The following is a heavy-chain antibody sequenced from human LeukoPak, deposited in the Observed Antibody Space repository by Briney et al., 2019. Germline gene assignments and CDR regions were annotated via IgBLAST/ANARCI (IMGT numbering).Heavy chain of an antibody. CDR3: ASQNKVRGVTP. V-gene: IGHV4-30-2*01. J-gene: IGHJ5*02. CDR2: IYHSGST. Sequence: SETLSLTCAVSGGSISIGGYSWSWIRQPPGKGLEWIGYIYHSGSTYYNPSLKSRVTISVDRSKNQFSLKLSSVTAADTAVYYCASQNKVRGVTPWGQGTLVTVSS. CDR1: GGSISIGGYS. D-gene: IGHD3-10*01.